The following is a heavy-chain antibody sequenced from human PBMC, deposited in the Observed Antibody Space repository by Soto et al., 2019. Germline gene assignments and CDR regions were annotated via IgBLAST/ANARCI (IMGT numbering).Heavy chain of an antibody. Sequence: SETLSLTCTVSGGSLSTGDFSWNWIRQPPGKGLEWVGYIYQSGSTYYDPSLKSRATISVDTSKNQFSLKLSYVTAADTAVYYCASAPGNLVYYFDYWGQGTLVTVSS. CDR3: ASAPGNLVYYFDY. D-gene: IGHD6-6*01. J-gene: IGHJ4*02. CDR1: GGSLSTGDFS. CDR2: IYQSGST. V-gene: IGHV4-30-2*01.